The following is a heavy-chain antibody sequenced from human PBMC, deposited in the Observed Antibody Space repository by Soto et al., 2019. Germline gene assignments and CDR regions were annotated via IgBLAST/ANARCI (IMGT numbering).Heavy chain of an antibody. Sequence: GGSLRLSCAASGFTFSSYAMSWVRQAPGKGLEWVSAISGSGGSTYYADSVKGRFTISRDNSKNTLYLQMNSLRAEDTAVYYCAKDHCSRPSCYMYNWFDPWGQGTLVTVSS. CDR3: AKDHCSRPSCYMYNWFDP. D-gene: IGHD2-2*02. V-gene: IGHV3-23*01. CDR1: GFTFSSYA. CDR2: ISGSGGST. J-gene: IGHJ5*02.